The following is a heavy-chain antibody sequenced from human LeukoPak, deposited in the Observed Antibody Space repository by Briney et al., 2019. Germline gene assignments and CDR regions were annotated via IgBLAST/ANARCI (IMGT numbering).Heavy chain of an antibody. J-gene: IGHJ3*02. D-gene: IGHD3-9*01. CDR3: ARARYYDILTGPIAFDI. V-gene: IGHV1-69*06. CDR1: GGTCSSYA. CDR2: IIPIFGTA. Sequence: SVKVSCKASGGTCSSYAISWVRRAPGQGLEWMGGIIPIFGTANYAQKFQGRVTITADKSTSTAYMELSSLRSEDTAVYYCARARYYDILTGPIAFDIWGQGTMVTVSS.